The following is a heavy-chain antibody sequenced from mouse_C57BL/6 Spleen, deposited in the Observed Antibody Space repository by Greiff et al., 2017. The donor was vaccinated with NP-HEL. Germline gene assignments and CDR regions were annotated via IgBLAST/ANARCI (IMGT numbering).Heavy chain of an antibody. CDR1: GYTFTSYW. Sequence: QVQLQQPGAELVKPGASVKLSCKASGYTFTSYWMHWVKQRPGQGLEWIGMIHPNSGSTNYNEKFKSKATLTVDKSSSTAYMQLSSLTSEDSAVYYCAREAGREGFDYWGQGTTLTVSS. V-gene: IGHV1-64*01. J-gene: IGHJ2*01. CDR2: IHPNSGST. CDR3: AREAGREGFDY.